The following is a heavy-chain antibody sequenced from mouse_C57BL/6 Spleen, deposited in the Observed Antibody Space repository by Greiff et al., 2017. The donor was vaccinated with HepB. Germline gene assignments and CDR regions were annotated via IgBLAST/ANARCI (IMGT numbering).Heavy chain of an antibody. V-gene: IGHV1-64*01. CDR1: GYTFTSYW. D-gene: IGHD1-1*01. CDR2: IHPNSGST. Sequence: QVQLKQPGAELVKPGASVKLSCKASGYTFTSYWMHWVKQRPGQGLEWIGMIHPNSGSTNYNEKFKSKATLTVDKSSSTAYMQLSSLTSEDSAVYYCARYYGSSLGYFDVWGTGTTVTVSS. J-gene: IGHJ1*03. CDR3: ARYYGSSLGYFDV.